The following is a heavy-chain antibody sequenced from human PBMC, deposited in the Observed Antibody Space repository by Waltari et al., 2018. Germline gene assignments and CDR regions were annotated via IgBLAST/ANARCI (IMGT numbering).Heavy chain of an antibody. J-gene: IGHJ1*01. D-gene: IGHD2-15*01. CDR3: ARVSRVAATNGPYFQH. CDR2: IEPNRCGT. V-gene: IGHV1-2*02. CDR1: GYTFTGYY. Sequence: QVQLVQSGAEVKKPGASVKVSCKASGYTFTGYYMHWVRQAPGQGLEWMGWIEPNRCGTNYAQKFQVRGTRTRDTSISTAYMEVSRLGSDDAAVYYCARVSRVAATNGPYFQHWGQGTLVTVSS.